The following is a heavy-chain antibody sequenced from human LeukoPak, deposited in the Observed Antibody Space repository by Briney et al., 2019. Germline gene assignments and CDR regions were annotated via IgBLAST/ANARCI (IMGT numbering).Heavy chain of an antibody. CDR2: IKSKTDGGTT. Sequence: GGSLRLSCAASGFTFSNAWMSWVRQAPGKGLEWVGRIKSKTDGGTTDYAAPVKGRFTISRDDSKNTLYLQMNSLKTEDTAVYYCTTPGEVSGGIGSDYWGQGTLVTVSS. CDR1: GFTFSNAW. D-gene: IGHD5/OR15-5a*01. V-gene: IGHV3-15*01. CDR3: TTPGEVSGGIGSDY. J-gene: IGHJ4*02.